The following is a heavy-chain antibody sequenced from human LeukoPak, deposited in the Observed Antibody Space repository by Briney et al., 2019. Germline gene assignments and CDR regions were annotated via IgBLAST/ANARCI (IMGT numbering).Heavy chain of an antibody. D-gene: IGHD3-3*02. Sequence: GGSLRLSCAASGFTFSSYGMHWVRQAPGKGLEWVAFIRYDGSNKYYADSVKGRFTISRDNAKTSLYLQMNSLRAEDTAVYYCARGRSPPPLIYGLDAFDIWGQGTMVTVSS. CDR2: IRYDGSNK. V-gene: IGHV3-30*02. CDR1: GFTFSSYG. J-gene: IGHJ3*02. CDR3: ARGRSPPPLIYGLDAFDI.